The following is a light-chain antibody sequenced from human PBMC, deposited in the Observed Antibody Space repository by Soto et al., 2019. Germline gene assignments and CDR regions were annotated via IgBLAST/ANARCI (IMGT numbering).Light chain of an antibody. CDR2: EVS. CDR3: TSYTSSITLV. J-gene: IGLJ2*01. V-gene: IGLV2-14*01. Sequence: QSALTQPASVSGSPGQSITISCTGTSSDVGGYNYVSWYQQHPGKVPKLIIYEVSNRPSGVSNRFSGSKSGSTASLTISGLQAADEADYYCTSYTSSITLVFGGGTKVTVL. CDR1: SSDVGGYNY.